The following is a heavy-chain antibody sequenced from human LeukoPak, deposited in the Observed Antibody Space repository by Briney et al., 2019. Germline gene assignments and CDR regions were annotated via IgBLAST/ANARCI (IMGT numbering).Heavy chain of an antibody. D-gene: IGHD2-15*01. J-gene: IGHJ5*02. CDR3: ARELGVVVVAATDGAWFDP. CDR1: GGSISSSSYY. Sequence: PSETLSLTCTVSGGSISSSSYYWGWIRQPPGKGLEWIGSIYYSGSTYYNPSLKSRITISVDTSKNQFSLKLSSVTAADTAVYYCARELGVVVVAATDGAWFDPWGQGTLVTVSS. CDR2: IYYSGST. V-gene: IGHV4-39*07.